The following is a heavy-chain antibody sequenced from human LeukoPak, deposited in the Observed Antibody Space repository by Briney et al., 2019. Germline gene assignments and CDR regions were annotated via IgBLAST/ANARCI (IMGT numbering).Heavy chain of an antibody. J-gene: IGHJ5*02. V-gene: IGHV3-23*01. CDR1: GFTFSSYS. Sequence: PGGSLRLSCAASGFTFSSYSMNWVRQAPGKGLEWVSAISGSGGSTYYADSVKGRFTISRDNSKNTLYLQMNSLRAEDTAVYYCAGGDYLRGFDPWGQGTLVTVSS. CDR2: ISGSGGST. D-gene: IGHD4-17*01. CDR3: AGGDYLRGFDP.